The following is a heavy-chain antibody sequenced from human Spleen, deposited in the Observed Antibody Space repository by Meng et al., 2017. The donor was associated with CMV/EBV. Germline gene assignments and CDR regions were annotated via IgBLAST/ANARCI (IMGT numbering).Heavy chain of an antibody. J-gene: IGHJ6*02. D-gene: IGHD3-3*01. CDR3: ARGRGITIFGVVIKYGMDV. Sequence: SETLSLTCAVYGGSFSGYYWSWIRQPPGKGLEWIGEINHSVSTNYNPSLKSRVTISVDTSKNQFSPKLSSVTAADTAVYYCARGRGITIFGVVIKYGMDVWGQGTTVTVSS. CDR2: INHSVST. V-gene: IGHV4-34*01. CDR1: GGSFSGYY.